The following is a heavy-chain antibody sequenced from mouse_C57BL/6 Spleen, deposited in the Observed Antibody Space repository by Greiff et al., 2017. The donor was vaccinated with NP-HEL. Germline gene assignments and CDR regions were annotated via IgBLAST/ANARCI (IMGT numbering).Heavy chain of an antibody. D-gene: IGHD4-1*01. Sequence: VQLQQSGAELVRPGASVKLSCTASGFNIKDYYMHWVKQRPEQGLEWIGRIDPEDGDTEYAPKVQGKGTMSADTSSNTAYLQLSSLTSEDTAVYYCTTTGTEYFDVWGTGTTVTVSS. CDR1: GFNIKDYY. J-gene: IGHJ1*03. CDR3: TTTGTEYFDV. V-gene: IGHV14-1*01. CDR2: IDPEDGDT.